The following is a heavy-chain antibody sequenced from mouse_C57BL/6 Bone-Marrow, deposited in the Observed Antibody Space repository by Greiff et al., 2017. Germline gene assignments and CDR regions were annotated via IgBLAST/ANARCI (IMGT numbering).Heavy chain of an antibody. CDR1: GFTFSDYG. D-gene: IGHD2-4*01. CDR2: ISSGSSTI. Sequence: EVQRVESGGGLVKPGGSLKLSCAASGFTFSDYGMHWVRQAPEKGLEWVAYISSGSSTIYYADTVKGRFTLSRDNAKNTLFLQMTSLRSEDTAMYYCARGLRRYAMDYWGQGTSVTVSS. V-gene: IGHV5-17*01. CDR3: ARGLRRYAMDY. J-gene: IGHJ4*01.